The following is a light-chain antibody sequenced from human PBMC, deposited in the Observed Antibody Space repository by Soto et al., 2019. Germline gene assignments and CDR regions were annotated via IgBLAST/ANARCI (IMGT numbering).Light chain of an antibody. J-gene: IGLJ2*01. CDR2: DVS. V-gene: IGLV2-14*03. Sequence: QSALTQPASVSGSPGQSITISCTGTSSDVGAYNYVSWYQQHPGKAPKLVIYDVSNRPSGVSNRFSGSKSGNTASLTISGLQAEDEADYHCSSYGGSSAPVIFGGGTKVTV. CDR3: SSYGGSSAPVI. CDR1: SSDVGAYNY.